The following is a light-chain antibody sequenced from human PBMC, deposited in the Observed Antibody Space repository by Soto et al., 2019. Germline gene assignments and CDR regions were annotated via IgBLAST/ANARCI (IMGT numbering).Light chain of an antibody. V-gene: IGKV3-15*01. CDR3: QHYNNLPLS. CDR1: QGINNN. J-gene: IGKJ4*01. CDR2: GAS. Sequence: DIVVTQSPATLSVSPGERATLFCRASQGINNNLAWYQQRPGQAPRLLIYGASTRAPGIPARCSGSGSATDFTLTISSLQSEDFAVYHCQHYNNLPLSFGGGSKVEI.